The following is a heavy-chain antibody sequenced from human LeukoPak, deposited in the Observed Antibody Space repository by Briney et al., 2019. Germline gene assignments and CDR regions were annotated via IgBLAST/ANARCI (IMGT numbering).Heavy chain of an antibody. CDR1: GFTFSSYE. CDR3: ARRSGRRYEY. Sequence: GGSLRLSCAASGFTFSSYEMNWVRHAPGRGLEWVSHISGGGESTVYPDAVKGRFTISRDNAKNSLYLQMNSLRVEDTGVYYCARRSGRRYEYRGQGVLVTVSP. V-gene: IGHV3-48*03. CDR2: ISGGGEST. D-gene: IGHD5-24*01. J-gene: IGHJ4*02.